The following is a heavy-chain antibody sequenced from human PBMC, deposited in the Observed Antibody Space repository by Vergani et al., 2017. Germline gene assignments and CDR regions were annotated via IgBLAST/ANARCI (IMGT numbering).Heavy chain of an antibody. CDR2: ISWDGGST. D-gene: IGHD4-17*01. V-gene: IGHV3-43*01. J-gene: IGHJ4*02. Sequence: EVQLVESGGVVVQPGGSLRLSCAASGFTFDDYTMHWVRQAPGKGLEWVSLISWDGGSTYYADSVKGRFTISRDNSKNTLYLQMNSLRAEDTAVYYCAKDKSPGDSGYYFDYWGQGTLVTVSS. CDR3: AKDKSPGDSGYYFDY. CDR1: GFTFDDYT.